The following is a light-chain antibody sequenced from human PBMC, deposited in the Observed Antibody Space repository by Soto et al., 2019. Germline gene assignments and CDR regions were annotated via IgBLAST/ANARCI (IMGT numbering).Light chain of an antibody. J-gene: IGLJ1*01. CDR2: DVN. V-gene: IGLV2-11*01. CDR1: SGDVGGYDF. CDR3: CSYAGTYTYV. Sequence: QSALTQPRSVSGSPGQSVTISCTGTSGDVGGYDFVSWYQQHPDKAPKLMIYDVNKRPSGVPDRFSASKSGDTASLTISGLQAEDEADYSCCSYAGTYTYVFGTGTKLTVL.